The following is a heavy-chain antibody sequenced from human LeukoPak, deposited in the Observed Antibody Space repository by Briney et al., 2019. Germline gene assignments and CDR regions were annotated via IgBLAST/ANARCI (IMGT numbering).Heavy chain of an antibody. CDR1: GGSISSHY. Sequence: SETLSLTCTVSGGSISSHYWSWIRQPPGKGLEWIGYIYYSRSTNYNPSLKSRVTISVDTSKNKFSLKLSSVTAADTAVYYCASGSGTPGQLDYWGQGTLVTVSS. CDR2: IYYSRST. D-gene: IGHD1-26*01. V-gene: IGHV4-59*11. J-gene: IGHJ4*02. CDR3: ASGSGTPGQLDY.